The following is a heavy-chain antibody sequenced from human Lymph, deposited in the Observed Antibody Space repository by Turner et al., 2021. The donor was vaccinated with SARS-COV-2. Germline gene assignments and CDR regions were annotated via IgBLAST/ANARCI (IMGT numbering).Heavy chain of an antibody. J-gene: IGHJ4*02. CDR1: GFTFSSYA. Sequence: EVQLLESGGGLVQPGGSLRLSCAASGFTFSSYAMSWVRQAPGKGLEWVSGISGSGGRPYNADSVKGRFTVSRDDSKYTLYLQMNSLRAEDTAVYYCAKVTGSSWYKGIDYWGQGTLVTVSS. CDR2: ISGSGGRP. V-gene: IGHV3-23*01. D-gene: IGHD6-13*01. CDR3: AKVTGSSWYKGIDY.